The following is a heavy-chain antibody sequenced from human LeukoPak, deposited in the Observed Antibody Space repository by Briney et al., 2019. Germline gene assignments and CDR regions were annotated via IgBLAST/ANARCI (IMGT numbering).Heavy chain of an antibody. Sequence: GGPLRLSCAASGFTFSSYSMNWVRQAPGKGLEWVSSISSSSSYIYYADSVKGRFTISRDNAKNSLYLQMNSLRAEDTAVYYCARGGRDGYNYGYWGQGTLVTVSS. CDR2: ISSSSSYI. CDR1: GFTFSSYS. V-gene: IGHV3-21*01. J-gene: IGHJ4*02. CDR3: ARGGRDGYNYGY. D-gene: IGHD5-24*01.